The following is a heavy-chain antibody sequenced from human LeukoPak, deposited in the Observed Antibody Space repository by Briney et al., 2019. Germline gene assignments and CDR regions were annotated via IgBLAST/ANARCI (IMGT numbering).Heavy chain of an antibody. V-gene: IGHV3-49*03. CDR1: GFTFGDYA. J-gene: IGHJ4*02. CDR3: TWGCSYGPHYFDY. Sequence: PGGSLRLSCTASGFTFGDYAMSWFRQAPGKGLEWVGFIRSKAYGGTTEYAASVKGRFTISRDDSKSIAYLQMNSLKTEDTAVYYCTWGCSYGPHYFDYWGQGTLVTVSS. D-gene: IGHD5-18*01. CDR2: IRSKAYGGTT.